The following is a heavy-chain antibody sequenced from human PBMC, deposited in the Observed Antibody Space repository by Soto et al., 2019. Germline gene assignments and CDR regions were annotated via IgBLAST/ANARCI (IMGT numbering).Heavy chain of an antibody. J-gene: IGHJ6*02. CDR1: GFTFRTYW. V-gene: IGHV3-7*05. CDR3: ARDGSTSWYSYDYHGMDV. D-gene: IGHD5-18*01. CDR2: INLDGSEK. Sequence: EVQLVESGGGLVQPGGSLRISCAASGFTFRTYWLSWVRQVPGKGLEWVANINLDGSEKNYVDSVKGRFTISRDNARNSLYLQMGSLRAEDTALYYCARDGSTSWYSYDYHGMDVWGQGTTVTVSS.